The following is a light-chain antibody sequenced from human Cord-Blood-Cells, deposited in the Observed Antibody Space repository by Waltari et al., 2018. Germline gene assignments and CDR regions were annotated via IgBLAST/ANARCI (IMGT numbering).Light chain of an antibody. Sequence: VGDRVTITCQASQDISNYLNWYQQKPGKAPKLLIYDASNLETGVPSRFSGSGSGTDFTFTISSLQPEDIATYYCQQYDNLITFGQGTRLEIK. CDR3: QQYDNLIT. CDR1: QDISNY. CDR2: DAS. V-gene: IGKV1-33*01. J-gene: IGKJ5*01.